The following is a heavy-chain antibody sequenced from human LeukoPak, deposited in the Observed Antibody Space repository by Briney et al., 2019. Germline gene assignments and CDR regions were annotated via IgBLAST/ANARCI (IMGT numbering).Heavy chain of an antibody. V-gene: IGHV1-18*01. Sequence: GASVKVSCKASGYTFTSYGISWVRQAPGQGLEWMGWINAYNGNTNYAQKLQGRVTMTTDTSTSTAYRELRSLRSDDTAVYYCATGHSSSWYNWFDPWGQGTLVTVSS. CDR2: INAYNGNT. J-gene: IGHJ5*02. CDR3: ATGHSSSWYNWFDP. D-gene: IGHD6-13*01. CDR1: GYTFTSYG.